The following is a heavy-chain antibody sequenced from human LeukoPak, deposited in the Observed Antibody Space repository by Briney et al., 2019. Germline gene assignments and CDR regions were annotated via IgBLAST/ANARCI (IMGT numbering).Heavy chain of an antibody. Sequence: GESLKVSCKGSGYSFSSYWIGWVRQMPGRGLEWMGIIYPGDSDTRYSPSFQGQVTISADKSISTAYLQWSSLKASDTAMYYCARHTSSSGDFWGQGTLVTVSS. V-gene: IGHV5-51*01. J-gene: IGHJ4*02. CDR1: GYSFSSYW. CDR3: ARHTSSSGDF. CDR2: IYPGDSDT. D-gene: IGHD6-6*01.